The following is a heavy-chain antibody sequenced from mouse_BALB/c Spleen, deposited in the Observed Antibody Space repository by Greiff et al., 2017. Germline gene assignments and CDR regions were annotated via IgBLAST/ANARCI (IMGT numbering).Heavy chain of an antibody. J-gene: IGHJ2*01. V-gene: IGHV14-3*02. CDR1: GFNIKDSY. Sequence: EVQVVESGAELVKPGASVKLSCTASGFNIKDSYMHWVKQRPEQGLEWIGRIDPANGNTKYDPKFQGKATITADTSSNTAYLQLSSLTSEDTAVYYCARFDAPYYFDYWGQGTTLTVSS. CDR3: ARFDAPYYFDY. CDR2: IDPANGNT.